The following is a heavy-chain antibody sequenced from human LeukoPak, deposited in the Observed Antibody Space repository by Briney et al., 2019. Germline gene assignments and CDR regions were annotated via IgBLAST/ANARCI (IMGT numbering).Heavy chain of an antibody. CDR3: ARDSEWRWLDFDL. D-gene: IGHD5-24*01. Sequence: GGSLRLSCAASGFTFSIYAMSWVRQAPGKGLQSVSSITSRGESTWYVDSVKGRFTITRDNSENTLYLQMHSLRAEDTAVYYCARDSEWRWLDFDLWGRGTLVTVSS. CDR2: ITSRGEST. V-gene: IGHV3-23*01. J-gene: IGHJ2*01. CDR1: GFTFSIYA.